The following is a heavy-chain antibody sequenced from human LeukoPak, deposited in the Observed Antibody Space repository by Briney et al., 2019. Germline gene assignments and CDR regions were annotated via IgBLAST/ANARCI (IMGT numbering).Heavy chain of an antibody. CDR1: GYTFTSYG. CDR3: ARTSYRSSTSCYTQDY. V-gene: IGHV1-18*01. J-gene: IGHJ4*02. D-gene: IGHD2-2*02. Sequence: ASVKVSCKASGYTFTSYGISWVRQAPGQGLEWVGWISAYNGNTNYAQKLQGRVTMTTDTSTSTAYMELRSLRSDDTAVYYCARTSYRSSTSCYTQDYWGQGTLVTVSS. CDR2: ISAYNGNT.